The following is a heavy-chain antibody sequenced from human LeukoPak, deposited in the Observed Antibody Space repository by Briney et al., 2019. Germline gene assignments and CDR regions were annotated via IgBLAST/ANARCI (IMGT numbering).Heavy chain of an antibody. CDR3: ASWDTAMAYYFDY. V-gene: IGHV4-59*08. D-gene: IGHD5-18*01. CDR1: GGSISSYY. Sequence: KASETLSLTCTVSGGSISSYYWSWIRQPPGKGLEWIGYIYYSGSTNYNPSPKSRVTISVDTSKNQFSLKLSSVTAADTAVYYCASWDTAMAYYFDYWGQGTLVTVSS. CDR2: IYYSGST. J-gene: IGHJ4*02.